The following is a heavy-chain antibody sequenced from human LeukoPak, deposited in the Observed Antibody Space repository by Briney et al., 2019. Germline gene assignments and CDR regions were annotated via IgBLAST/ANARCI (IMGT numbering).Heavy chain of an antibody. CDR2: INPNSGGT. V-gene: IGHV1-2*02. CDR3: ASISVITMIVDY. Sequence: ASVKVSCKASGYTFTGYYMRWVRQAPGQGLEWMGWINPNSGGTNYAQKFQGRVTMTRDTSISTAYMELSRLRSDDTAVYYCASISVITMIVDYWGQGTLVTVSS. CDR1: GYTFTGYY. D-gene: IGHD3-22*01. J-gene: IGHJ4*02.